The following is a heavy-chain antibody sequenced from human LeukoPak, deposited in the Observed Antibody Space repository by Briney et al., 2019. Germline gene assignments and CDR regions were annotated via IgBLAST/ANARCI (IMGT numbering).Heavy chain of an antibody. D-gene: IGHD5-18*01. Sequence: TSETLSLTCTVSGDSLNTKNYYWGWIRQPPGEGLEWIGSIYYSGNTYYNPSLKSRVTLSIHTSKNQFSLRLSSVTAADTAVYHCARHSYGTFDYWGQGTLVTVSS. V-gene: IGHV4-39*01. J-gene: IGHJ4*02. CDR1: GDSLNTKNYY. CDR2: IYYSGNT. CDR3: ARHSYGTFDY.